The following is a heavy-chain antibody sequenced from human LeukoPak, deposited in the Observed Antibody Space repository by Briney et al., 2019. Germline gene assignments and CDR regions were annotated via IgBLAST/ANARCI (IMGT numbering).Heavy chain of an antibody. V-gene: IGHV4-39*01. CDR1: GGSISSSSYY. CDR3: ARHVNDGSGSYYNPYYYGMDV. CDR2: IYYSGST. Sequence: SETLSLTCTVSGGSISSSSYYWGWIRQPPGKGLEWIGSIYYSGSTYYNPSLKSRVTISVDTSKNQFSLKLSSVTAADTAVYYCARHVNDGSGSYYNPYYYGMDVWGQGTTVTVSS. J-gene: IGHJ6*02. D-gene: IGHD3-10*01.